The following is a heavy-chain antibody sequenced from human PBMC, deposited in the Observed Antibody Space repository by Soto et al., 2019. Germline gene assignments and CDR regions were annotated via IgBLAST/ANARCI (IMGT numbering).Heavy chain of an antibody. CDR2: ISVSGFGT. D-gene: IGHD2-2*01. J-gene: IGHJ5*02. CDR3: AKLGYCSSTSCPTFNH. Sequence: PGGSLRLSCAASGFTFSSYAMTWVRQAPGKGLEWVSTISVSGFGTYYADSVEGRFTISRDNSKNAQYLQMNSLRAEDTAVYYCAKLGYCSSTSCPTFNHWGQGT. CDR1: GFTFSSYA. V-gene: IGHV3-23*01.